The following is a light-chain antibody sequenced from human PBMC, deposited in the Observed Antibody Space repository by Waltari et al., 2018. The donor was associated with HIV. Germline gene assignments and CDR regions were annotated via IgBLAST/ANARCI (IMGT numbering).Light chain of an antibody. V-gene: IGKV1-39*01. J-gene: IGKJ2*01. CDR2: SAS. CDR1: QHIDNH. Sequence: DIQMTQSPSSLSASVGGRFSITCRASQHIDNHLNWYQKKSGRPPFLLIHSASIYQGKVPRRFSASGSGTRFTRTIDDVHPEDFASYYCQQSYSAPLTFGPGTRLE. CDR3: QQSYSAPLT.